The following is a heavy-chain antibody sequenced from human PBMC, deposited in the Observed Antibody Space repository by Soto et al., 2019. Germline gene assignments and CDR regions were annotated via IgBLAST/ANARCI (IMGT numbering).Heavy chain of an antibody. V-gene: IGHV4-34*01. CDR1: GGSFSAYY. J-gene: IGHJ4*02. Sequence: QVQLQQWGAGLLKPSETLSLTCAVYGGSFSAYYWTWIRQPPGTGLEWIGEINHSGSTNYNPSLKSRVAISVDTPKNQFSLTLTSVTAADTAVYYCARDKITGLFDYWGQGTLVTVSS. D-gene: IGHD2-8*02. CDR2: INHSGST. CDR3: ARDKITGLFDY.